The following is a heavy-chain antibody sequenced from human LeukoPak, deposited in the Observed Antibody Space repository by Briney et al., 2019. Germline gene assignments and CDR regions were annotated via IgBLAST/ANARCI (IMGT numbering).Heavy chain of an antibody. D-gene: IGHD1-7*01. Sequence: GGSLRLSCGASGFTFSIYGMHWVRQAPGKGLEWVAYTRYDGGQKYYADPVRGRFTISRDNSKNTLYLQMDSLRAEDTAVYYCAKVSPGRTGTTVGFDYWGQGTLVTVSS. V-gene: IGHV3-30*02. J-gene: IGHJ4*02. CDR3: AKVSPGRTGTTVGFDY. CDR2: TRYDGGQK. CDR1: GFTFSIYG.